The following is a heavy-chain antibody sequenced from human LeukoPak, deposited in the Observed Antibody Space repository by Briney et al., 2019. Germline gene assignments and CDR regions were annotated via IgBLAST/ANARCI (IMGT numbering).Heavy chain of an antibody. D-gene: IGHD6-19*01. CDR1: GGSISSGSYY. CDR3: AGSPLSGYSSGWSRQSGWFDP. V-gene: IGHV4-61*02. CDR2: IYTSGST. Sequence: SQTLSLTCTVSGGSISSGSYYWSWIRQPAGKGLEWIGRIYTSGSTNYNPSLKSRVTISVDTSKNQFSLKLSPVTAADTAVYYCAGSPLSGYSSGWSRQSGWFDPWGQGTLVTVSS. J-gene: IGHJ5*02.